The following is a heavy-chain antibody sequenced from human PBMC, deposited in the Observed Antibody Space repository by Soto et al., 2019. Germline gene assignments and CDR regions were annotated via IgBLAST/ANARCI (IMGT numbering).Heavy chain of an antibody. D-gene: IGHD3-10*01. J-gene: IGHJ6*02. V-gene: IGHV5-10-1*01. CDR2: IHPSDSYT. CDR3: ARHATMVRGVIIYRLNNYGMDV. Sequence: PGEALKISGKGSGYSFTSYWISWVRQMPGKGLEWMGGIHPSDSYTNYSPSFQGHVTISADKSISTAYLQWSSLKASDTAMYYCARHATMVRGVIIYRLNNYGMDVWGQGTTVTVSS. CDR1: GYSFTSYW.